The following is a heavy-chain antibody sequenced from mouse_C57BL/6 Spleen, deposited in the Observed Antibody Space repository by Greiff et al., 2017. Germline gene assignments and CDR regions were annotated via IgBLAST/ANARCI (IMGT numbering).Heavy chain of an antibody. CDR3: ARRAALDYDYPWFAY. V-gene: IGHV1-81*01. CDR2: IYPRSGNT. Sequence: QVQLQQSGAELARPGASVTLSCKASGYTFTSYGISWVKQRTGPGLEWIGEIYPRSGNTYYNEKFKGKATLTADKSSSTAYMELRSLTSEDSAVYFCARRAALDYDYPWFAYWGQGTLVTVSA. CDR1: GYTFTSYG. J-gene: IGHJ3*01. D-gene: IGHD2-4*01.